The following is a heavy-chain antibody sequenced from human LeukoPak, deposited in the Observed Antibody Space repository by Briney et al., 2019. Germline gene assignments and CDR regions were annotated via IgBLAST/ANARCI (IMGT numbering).Heavy chain of an antibody. CDR1: GGTFSSYA. CDR3: ARVAFLIAAREYNWFDP. D-gene: IGHD6-6*01. V-gene: IGHV1-69*05. Sequence: GSSVKVSCKASGGTFSSYAISWMRQAPGQGLEWMGGIIPIFGTANYAQKFQGRVTITTDESTSTAYMELSSLRSEDTAVYYCARVAFLIAAREYNWFDPWGQGTLVTVSS. CDR2: IIPIFGTA. J-gene: IGHJ5*02.